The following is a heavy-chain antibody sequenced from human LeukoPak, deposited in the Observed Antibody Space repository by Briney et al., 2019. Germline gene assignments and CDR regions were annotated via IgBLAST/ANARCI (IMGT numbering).Heavy chain of an antibody. D-gene: IGHD2-15*01. CDR1: AYTFSSYN. CDR3: AGEVAATLFFDS. V-gene: IGHV1-46*01. CDR2: ITPSNGVT. Sequence: ASVKVPYKASAYTFSSYNIHWLRQAPGQGLEWMGIITPSNGVTSYAWNFRGRITMTRDTSTSTVYMDLNSLKSDDTAVYYCAGEVAATLFFDSWGQGTLVTVSS. J-gene: IGHJ4*02.